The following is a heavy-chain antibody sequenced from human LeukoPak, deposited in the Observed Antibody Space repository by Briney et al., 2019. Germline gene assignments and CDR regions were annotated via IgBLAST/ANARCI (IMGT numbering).Heavy chain of an antibody. Sequence: ASVKVSCKASGGTFSSYAISWVRQAPGQGLEWMGRIIPILGIANYAQKFQGRVTITADKSTSTAYMELSSLRSEGTAVYYCAHQPIDTAMVIWGDQMFDPWGQGTLVTVSS. V-gene: IGHV1-69*04. CDR2: IIPILGIA. J-gene: IGHJ5*02. CDR3: AHQPIDTAMVIWGDQMFDP. D-gene: IGHD5-18*01. CDR1: GGTFSSYA.